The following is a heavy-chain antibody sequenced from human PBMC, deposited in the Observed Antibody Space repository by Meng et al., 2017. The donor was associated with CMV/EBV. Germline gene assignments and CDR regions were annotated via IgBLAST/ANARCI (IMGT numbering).Heavy chain of an antibody. J-gene: IGHJ4*02. CDR2: IGASGSST. V-gene: IGHV3-48*04. Sequence: GGSLRLSCAASGFTFSSYDMNWVRQAPGKGLEWVSFIGASGSSTFYADSVKGRFTISRDNAKNSLYLQMNSLRAEDTAVYYCARLRGDIVATLAYYFDYWGQGTLVTVSS. D-gene: IGHD5-12*01. CDR1: GFTFSSYD. CDR3: ARLRGDIVATLAYYFDY.